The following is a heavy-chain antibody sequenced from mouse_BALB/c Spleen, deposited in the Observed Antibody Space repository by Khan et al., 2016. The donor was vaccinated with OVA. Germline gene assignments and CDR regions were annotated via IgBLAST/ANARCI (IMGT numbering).Heavy chain of an antibody. J-gene: IGHJ4*01. CDR2: ILPGRNNN. V-gene: IGHV1-9*01. CDR3: AREAGTTYGMDY. D-gene: IGHD4-1*01. CDR1: GYTFNSYW. Sequence: QVQLQQSGAELMKPGASVKISCKATGYTFNSYWIEWVKQRPGHGLEWIGEILPGRNNNHFNEKFKGKATITADTSSNIAYMQRSSLTSEDSAVYYCAREAGTTYGMDYWGQGTSVTVSS.